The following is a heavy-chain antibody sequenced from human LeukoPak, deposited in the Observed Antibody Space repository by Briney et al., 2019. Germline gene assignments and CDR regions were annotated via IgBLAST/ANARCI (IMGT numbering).Heavy chain of an antibody. CDR3: ARIGGSVYYYYMDV. D-gene: IGHD3-16*01. V-gene: IGHV3-48*01. CDR1: GFTFSSYS. CDR2: ISSSSSTI. Sequence: PGGSLRLSCAASGFTFSSYSMNWVRQAPGKGLEWVSYISSSSSTIYYAGSVKGRFTISRDNAKNSLYLQMNSLRAEDTAVYYCARIGGSVYYYYMDVWGKGTTVTVSS. J-gene: IGHJ6*03.